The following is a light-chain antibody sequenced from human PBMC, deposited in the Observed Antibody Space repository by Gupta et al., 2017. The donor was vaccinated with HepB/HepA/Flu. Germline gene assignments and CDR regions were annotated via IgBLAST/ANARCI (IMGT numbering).Light chain of an antibody. CDR2: GAS. CDR3: QQYNNWPRT. Sequence: EIVLTQSPATLSVSPGERATLSCRASQSVSSNLAWYQQKPGQAPRLLIYGASTRATGIPARFSGSGSGTEFTLTISSRQSEDFAVYYCQQYNNWPRTSGQGTKVEIK. V-gene: IGKV3-15*01. CDR1: QSVSSN. J-gene: IGKJ1*01.